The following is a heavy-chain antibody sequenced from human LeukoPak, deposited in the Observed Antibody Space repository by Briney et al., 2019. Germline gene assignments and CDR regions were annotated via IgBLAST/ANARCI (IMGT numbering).Heavy chain of an antibody. CDR1: GGSISSSSYY. J-gene: IGHJ2*01. Sequence: SETLSLTCTVSGGSISSSSYYWGWIRQPPGKGLEWIGSIYYSGSTYYNPSLKSRLTISVDTSKNQFSLKLSSVTAADTAVYYCARVGTGGWYFDLWGRGTLVTVSS. CDR3: ARVGTGGWYFDL. CDR2: IYYSGST. D-gene: IGHD6-13*01. V-gene: IGHV4-39*07.